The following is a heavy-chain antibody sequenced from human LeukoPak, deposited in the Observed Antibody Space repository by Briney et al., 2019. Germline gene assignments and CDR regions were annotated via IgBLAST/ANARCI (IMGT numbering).Heavy chain of an antibody. Sequence: SETLSLTCAVYGGSFSGFYWSWIRQPPGKGLEWIGDINHSGGTNYIPSLKSRVTISVDTSKKQFSLKLTSVTAADTAVYYCARTYYYGSGRYFDYWGQGTLVTVSS. D-gene: IGHD3-10*01. CDR2: INHSGGT. V-gene: IGHV4-34*01. J-gene: IGHJ4*02. CDR1: GGSFSGFY. CDR3: ARTYYYGSGRYFDY.